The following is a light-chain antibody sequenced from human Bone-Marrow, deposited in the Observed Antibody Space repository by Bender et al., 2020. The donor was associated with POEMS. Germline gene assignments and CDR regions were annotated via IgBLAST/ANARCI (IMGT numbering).Light chain of an antibody. CDR1: DLGDKY. J-gene: IGLJ2*01. Sequence: VSPGQTASIACSGDDLGDKYVAWYQQKPGQSPVLVIYQDTKRPSGIPERFSGSNSGNTATLTISGTQAMDEADYYCQAWDTYSVIFGGGTKLTVL. CDR2: QDT. CDR3: QAWDTYSVI. V-gene: IGLV3-1*01.